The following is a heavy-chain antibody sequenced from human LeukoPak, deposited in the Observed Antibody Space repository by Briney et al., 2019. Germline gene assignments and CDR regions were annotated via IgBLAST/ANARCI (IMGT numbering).Heavy chain of an antibody. CDR2: INHSGST. V-gene: IGHV4-34*01. Sequence: SETLSLTCAVYGGSFSGYYWSWIRQPPGKGLEWIGEINHSGSTNYNPSLKSRVTISVGTSKNQFSLKLSSVTAAGTAVYYCASSYDILTGYDYWGQGTLVTVSS. D-gene: IGHD3-9*01. CDR1: GGSFSGYY. J-gene: IGHJ4*02. CDR3: ASSYDILTGYDY.